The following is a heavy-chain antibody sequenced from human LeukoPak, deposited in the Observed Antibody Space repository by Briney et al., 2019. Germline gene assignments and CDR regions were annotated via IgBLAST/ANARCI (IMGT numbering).Heavy chain of an antibody. CDR3: ATGYGSGSKNYYYYYYMDV. CDR1: GYTFTSYG. D-gene: IGHD3-10*01. Sequence: ASVKVSCKASGYTFTSYGIRWVRQAPGQGLEWMGWINAYNGNTNYAQKLQGRVTMTTDTSTSTAYMELRSLRSDDTAVYYCATGYGSGSKNYYYYYYMDVWGKGTTVTVSS. J-gene: IGHJ6*03. CDR2: INAYNGNT. V-gene: IGHV1-18*01.